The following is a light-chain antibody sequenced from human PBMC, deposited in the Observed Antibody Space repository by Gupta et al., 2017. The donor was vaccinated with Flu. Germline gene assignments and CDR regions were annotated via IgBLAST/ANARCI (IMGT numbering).Light chain of an antibody. V-gene: IGKV3-20*01. CDR1: RNARSKY. CDR2: CAS. CDR3: HQYGGSPPT. Sequence: ERINLVCLCSRNARSKYVAWYQYKGGRVPRLLMYCASNRETGIPDRFSGSGSATDFTLTISRLEPEDFAVYYCHQYGGSPPTIGQGTKVEIK. J-gene: IGKJ1*01.